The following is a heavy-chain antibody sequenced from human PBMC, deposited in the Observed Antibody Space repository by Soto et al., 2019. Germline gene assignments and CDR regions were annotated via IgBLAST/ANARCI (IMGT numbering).Heavy chain of an antibody. Sequence: PSETLSLTCSVSGDSISTDYWSWIRQSAGKGLEWIGRTYISGDTNYSPPLKSRVTMSVDTPKNQLSLKLRSVTAADTAVYYCAREYTETVDGPTPFYFDYWGQGTPVTVSS. D-gene: IGHD6-19*01. CDR2: TYISGDT. J-gene: IGHJ4*02. CDR3: AREYTETVDGPTPFYFDY. V-gene: IGHV4-4*07. CDR1: GDSISTDY.